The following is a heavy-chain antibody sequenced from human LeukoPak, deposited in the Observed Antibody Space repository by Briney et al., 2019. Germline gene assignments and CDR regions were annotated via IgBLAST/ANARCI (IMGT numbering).Heavy chain of an antibody. V-gene: IGHV3-30*18. D-gene: IGHD2-2*01. J-gene: IGHJ4*02. CDR3: AKDYCSSTSCSIDY. CDR1: GFTFSSYG. Sequence: GGSLRLSCAASGFTFSSYGMHWVRQAPGKGLEWVAVISYDGSNKYYADSVKGRFTISRDNSKNTLYLQMNSLRAEDTAVYYCAKDYCSSTSCSIDYWGQGTLVTVSS. CDR2: ISYDGSNK.